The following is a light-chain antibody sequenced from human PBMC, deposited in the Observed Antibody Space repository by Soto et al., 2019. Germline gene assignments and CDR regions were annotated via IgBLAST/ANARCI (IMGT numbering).Light chain of an antibody. V-gene: IGKV1-5*03. CDR1: QSIDTW. J-gene: IGKJ1*01. CDR2: KAS. Sequence: DIQKTQSPATLAASVGDRVSLTCRASQSIDTWLAWYQQKPGKAPNLLIYKASRLESGVPSRFSGSGSGTEFTLTISSLQPEDFGSYYCQEYKNDYGTFGQGTKVEIK. CDR3: QEYKNDYGT.